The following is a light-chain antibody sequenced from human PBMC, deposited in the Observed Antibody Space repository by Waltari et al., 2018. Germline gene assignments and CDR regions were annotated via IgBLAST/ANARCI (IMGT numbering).Light chain of an antibody. V-gene: IGKV3-11*01. CDR1: RSVSNF. CDR3: QQRYNWPPLT. J-gene: IGKJ4*01. Sequence: EIVLTQSPATLSLSPGERAALSCRASRSVSNFLAWYQQKPGQPPRLLIYDASNRATGSPGRFSGGGSGTDFTLTISSLEPEDFAIYYCQQRYNWPPLTFGGGTRVEI. CDR2: DAS.